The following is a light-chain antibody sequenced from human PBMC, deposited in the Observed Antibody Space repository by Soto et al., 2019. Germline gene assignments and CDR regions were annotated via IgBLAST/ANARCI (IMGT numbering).Light chain of an antibody. V-gene: IGLV2-14*01. CDR3: FSYTTSSTLV. J-gene: IGLJ3*02. Sequence: QSALTQPASVSGSPGQSITISCTGTSSDVGGYNYVPWYQQHPAKAPKLMIYEVSKRPSGVSHRFSGSKSGNTASLTISGLQAEDEADYYCFSYTTSSTLVFGGGTKLTVL. CDR1: SSDVGGYNY. CDR2: EVS.